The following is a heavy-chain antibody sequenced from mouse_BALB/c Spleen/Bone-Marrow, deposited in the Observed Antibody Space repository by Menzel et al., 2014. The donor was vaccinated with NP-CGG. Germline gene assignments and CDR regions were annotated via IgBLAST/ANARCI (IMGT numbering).Heavy chain of an antibody. D-gene: IGHD1-1*01. CDR2: ISYSDIT. Sequence: EVKLQESGPGLVKPSQSLSLTCTVTGYSITSDYAWNWIRQLPGNKLEWMGYISYSDITSYNPSLKSRISITRDTSKNQFFLQLNSVTPEDTATYYCARSAGSSRYWYFDVWGAGTTVTVSS. CDR1: GYSITSDYA. CDR3: ARSAGSSRYWYFDV. J-gene: IGHJ1*01. V-gene: IGHV3-2*02.